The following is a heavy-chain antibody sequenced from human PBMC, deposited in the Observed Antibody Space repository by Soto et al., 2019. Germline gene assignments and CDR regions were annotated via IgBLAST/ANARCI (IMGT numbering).Heavy chain of an antibody. CDR2: IFYGGST. Sequence: QVQLQESGPGLVKASQTLSLTCTVSGGSINSGDYYWSWLRQPPGKGLEWIGYIFYGGSTYYNPSLKSRVTNTGGKAQKPVPPEPKSGNGTDGAVYYRARANVNGVPAGRGGRFQPWGQGTLVTVSS. J-gene: IGHJ5*02. V-gene: IGHV4-30-4*01. CDR3: ARANVNGVPAGRGGRFQP. D-gene: IGHD2-2*01. CDR1: GGSINSGDYY.